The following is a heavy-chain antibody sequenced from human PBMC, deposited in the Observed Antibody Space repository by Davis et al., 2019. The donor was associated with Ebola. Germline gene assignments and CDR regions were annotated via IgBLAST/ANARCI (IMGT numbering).Heavy chain of an antibody. V-gene: IGHV1-2*04. CDR3: ARAVSPTYDYYMDV. Sequence: AASVKVSCKASGYTFIDNYIHWMRQAPGQGPEWMGWINPKSGGTKCAQKFQDWVTMTRDTSITTAYVELSGLTSDDTAIYYCARAVSPTYDYYMDVWGKGTAVTVSS. CDR1: GYTFIDNY. D-gene: IGHD5/OR15-5a*01. J-gene: IGHJ6*03. CDR2: INPKSGGT.